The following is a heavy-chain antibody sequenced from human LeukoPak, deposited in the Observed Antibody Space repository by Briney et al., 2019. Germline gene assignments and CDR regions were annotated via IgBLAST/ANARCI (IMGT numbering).Heavy chain of an antibody. D-gene: IGHD5-18*01. Sequence: GGSLRLSCAASGFTFSDYYMSWIRQAPGKGLEWVSYISSRGSTIYYADSVKGPFTISRDNAKNSLYLQMNSLRAEDTAVYYCARHDTAMATDYCMAVWGQGTTVTVSS. CDR1: GFTFSDYY. CDR3: ARHDTAMATDYCMAV. V-gene: IGHV3-11*01. CDR2: ISSRGSTI. J-gene: IGHJ6*02.